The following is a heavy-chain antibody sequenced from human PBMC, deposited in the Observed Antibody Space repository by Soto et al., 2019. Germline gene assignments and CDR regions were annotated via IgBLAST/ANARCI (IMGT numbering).Heavy chain of an antibody. J-gene: IGHJ4*02. Sequence: SETLSLTCTVCGGSISSYYCSWIRQPPWKGLEWIGYIYYSGITNYNPSLKSRVTISVDTSKNQFSLKLSSVTAADTAVYYCARDGDSSGWYLLWGQRILVTVSS. D-gene: IGHD6-19*01. CDR2: IYYSGIT. CDR1: GGSISSYY. CDR3: ARDGDSSGWYLL. V-gene: IGHV4-59*01.